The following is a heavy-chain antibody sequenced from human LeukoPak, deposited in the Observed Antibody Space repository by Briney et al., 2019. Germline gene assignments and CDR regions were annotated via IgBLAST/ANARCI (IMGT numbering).Heavy chain of an antibody. V-gene: IGHV4-59*01. Sequence: SETLSLTCTVSGGSISSYYWSWIRQPPGKGLEWIGYIYYSGSTNYNPSLKSRVTISVDTSKNQFSLKLSSVTAADTAVYYCARDLTEYSSSYYYFDYWGQGTLVTVSS. CDR2: IYYSGST. CDR3: ARDLTEYSSSYYYFDY. J-gene: IGHJ4*02. CDR1: GGSISSYY. D-gene: IGHD6-6*01.